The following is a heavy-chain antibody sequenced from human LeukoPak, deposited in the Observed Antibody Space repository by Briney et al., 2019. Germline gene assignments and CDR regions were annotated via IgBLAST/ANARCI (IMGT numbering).Heavy chain of an antibody. Sequence: SETLSLTCTVSGGSISSYYWSWIRQPPGKGLEWIGYIYYSGSTNYNPSLKSRVTISVDTSKNQFSLKLSSVTAADTAVYYCARSKYSSSWYTGHYYYYMDVWGKGTTVTISS. CDR2: IYYSGST. V-gene: IGHV4-59*01. CDR3: ARSKYSSSWYTGHYYYYMDV. CDR1: GGSISSYY. D-gene: IGHD6-13*01. J-gene: IGHJ6*03.